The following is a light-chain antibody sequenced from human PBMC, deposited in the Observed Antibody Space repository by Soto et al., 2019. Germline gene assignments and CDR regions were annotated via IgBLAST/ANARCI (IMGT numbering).Light chain of an antibody. CDR2: DAS. CDR1: QSVSSY. Sequence: EIVVTQSPTTMPLSPGERVTXTCRASQSVSSYLAWYQQKPGQANRLIIYDASKRATGITDRLSGSGSGTDFTLTISSLEPEDFAVYYCQQRSKWPITFGQGTRVDIK. J-gene: IGKJ5*01. V-gene: IGKV3-11*01. CDR3: QQRSKWPIT.